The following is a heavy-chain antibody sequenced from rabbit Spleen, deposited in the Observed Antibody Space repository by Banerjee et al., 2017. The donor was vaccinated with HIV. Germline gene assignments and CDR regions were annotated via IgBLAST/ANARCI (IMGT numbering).Heavy chain of an antibody. CDR1: GFSSSSGYY. V-gene: IGHV1S40*01. D-gene: IGHD1-1*01. CDR3: ARDTSSSFSSYGMDL. CDR2: IDTGSSGFT. J-gene: IGHJ3*01. Sequence: ESGGDLVKPGASLTLTCTASGFSSSSGYYMCWVRQAPGKGLEWIACIDTGSSGFTYFASWAKGRFTISKTSSTTVTLQMTSLTAADTATYFCARDTSSSFSSYGMDLWGQGTLVTVS.